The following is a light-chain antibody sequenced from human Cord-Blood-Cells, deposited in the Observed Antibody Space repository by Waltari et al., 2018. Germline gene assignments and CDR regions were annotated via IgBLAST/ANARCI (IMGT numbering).Light chain of an antibody. CDR3: SSYTSSSTVV. CDR2: DVS. Sequence: QSALTQPASVSGSPGQSITISCTGTSSDVGGYNYVSWYQQHPGKAPTLMIYDVSNRPSGVSNHFSGSKSGNTASLTISGLQAEDDADYYCSSYTSSSTVVFGGGTKLTVL. CDR1: SSDVGGYNY. V-gene: IGLV2-14*01. J-gene: IGLJ2*01.